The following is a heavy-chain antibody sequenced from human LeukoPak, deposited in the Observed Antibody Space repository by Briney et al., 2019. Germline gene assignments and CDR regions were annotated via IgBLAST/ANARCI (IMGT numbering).Heavy chain of an antibody. J-gene: IGHJ4*02. CDR3: ARELPSAAAGYFDY. CDR2: INRDGSEK. V-gene: IGHV3-7*01. D-gene: IGHD6-13*01. CDR1: GFTLSNYW. Sequence: GGSQRLSCAASGFTLSNYWMSWVRQAAGKGLEWVANINRDGSEKYYVDSVKGRFTISRDNAKNSLYLQMNSLRAEDTSLYYCARELPSAAAGYFDYWGQGTLVTVSS.